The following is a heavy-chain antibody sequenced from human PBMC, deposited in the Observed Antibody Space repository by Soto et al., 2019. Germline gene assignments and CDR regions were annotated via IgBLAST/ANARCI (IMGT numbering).Heavy chain of an antibody. J-gene: IGHJ6*02. CDR3: ARGQLVPLDYYYGMDV. CDR1: GFTFSSYS. CDR2: ISSSSSYI. V-gene: IGHV3-21*01. Sequence: GGSLRLSCAASGFTFSSYSMNWVRQAPGKGLEWVSSISSSSSYIYYADSVKGRFTISSDNAKNSLYLQMNSLRAEDTAVYYCARGQLVPLDYYYGMDVWGQGTTVTVSS. D-gene: IGHD6-6*01.